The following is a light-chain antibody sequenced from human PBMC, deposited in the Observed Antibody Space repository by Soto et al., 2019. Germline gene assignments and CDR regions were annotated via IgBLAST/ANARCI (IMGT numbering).Light chain of an antibody. CDR3: CSYAGSYV. J-gene: IGLJ1*01. V-gene: IGLV2-23*02. CDR2: EVS. Sequence: QSVLTQPASVSGSTGQSVTISCTGTSSDVGSYNLVSWYQQHPGKAPKLMIYEVSKRPSGVSNRFSGSKSGNTASLTISGLQAEDEADYYCCSYAGSYVFGTGTKVTVL. CDR1: SSDVGSYNL.